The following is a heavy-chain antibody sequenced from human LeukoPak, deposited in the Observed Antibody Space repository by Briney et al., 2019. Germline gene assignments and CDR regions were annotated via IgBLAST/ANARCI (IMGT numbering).Heavy chain of an antibody. V-gene: IGHV4-59*11. CDR3: AREMVEVKGWFDP. Sequence: SETLSLTCTVSGGSISSHYWSWIRQPPGKGLEWIGYISYSGSTYYNPSLKSRVTISVDTSKNQFSLKLSSVTAADTAVYYCAREMVEVKGWFDPWGQGTLVTVSS. CDR2: ISYSGST. D-gene: IGHD2-8*01. J-gene: IGHJ5*02. CDR1: GGSISSHY.